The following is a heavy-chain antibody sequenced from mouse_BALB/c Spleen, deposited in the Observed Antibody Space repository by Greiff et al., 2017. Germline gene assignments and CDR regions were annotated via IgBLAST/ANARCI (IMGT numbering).Heavy chain of an antibody. D-gene: IGHD2-4*01. Sequence: QVHVKQSGAELAKPGASVKMSCKASGYTFTSYWMHWVKQRPGQGLEWIGYINPSTGYTEYNQKFKDKATLTADKSSSTAYMQLSSLTSEDSAVYYCARWTTMITTVFAYWGQGTLVTVSA. CDR2: INPSTGYT. J-gene: IGHJ3*01. CDR1: GYTFTSYW. CDR3: ARWTTMITTVFAY. V-gene: IGHV1-7*01.